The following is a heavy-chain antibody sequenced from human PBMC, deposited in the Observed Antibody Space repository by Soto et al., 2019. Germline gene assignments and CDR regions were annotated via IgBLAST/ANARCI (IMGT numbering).Heavy chain of an antibody. J-gene: IGHJ4*02. Sequence: SESLSLNCTVSVGSISGSSYYWGWIRQPPGKGLECIGSVHYSGSTDYNPSLKSRVTISVDTSKNQFSLKLTSVTAADTAVYFCASFSGATYGDYGGGINYWGQGTLVTVYS. CDR2: VHYSGST. D-gene: IGHD4-17*01. CDR1: VGSISGSSYY. V-gene: IGHV4-39*01. CDR3: ASFSGATYGDYGGGINY.